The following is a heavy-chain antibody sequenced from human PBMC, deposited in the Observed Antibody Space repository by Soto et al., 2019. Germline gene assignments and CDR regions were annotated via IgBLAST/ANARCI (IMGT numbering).Heavy chain of an antibody. CDR3: ARGGYYDSSGSRNYHYYGMNV. J-gene: IGHJ6*02. V-gene: IGHV1-18*01. CDR1: GYRFTSYG. CDR2: ISAYDDNT. Sequence: ASVKVSCKASGYRFTSYGISWVRQAPGQGLEWLGWISAYDDNTKYAQTLQGRVSMSTDTSTNTAYMELRGLRSDDTAMYYCARGGYYDSSGSRNYHYYGMNVWGQGTTVTVSS. D-gene: IGHD3-22*01.